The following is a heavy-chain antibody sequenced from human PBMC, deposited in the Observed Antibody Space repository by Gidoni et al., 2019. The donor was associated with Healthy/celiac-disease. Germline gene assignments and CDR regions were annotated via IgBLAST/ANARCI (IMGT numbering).Heavy chain of an antibody. CDR1: GFTFSSYW. CDR2: IKQDGSEK. J-gene: IGHJ4*02. CDR3: ARESPTSKSSSWCVDY. V-gene: IGHV3-7*01. D-gene: IGHD6-13*01. Sequence: EVQLVESGGGLVQPGGSLRLSCAASGFTFSSYWMSWVRQAPGKGLEWGANIKQDGSEKYYVDSVKGRFTISRDNAKNSLYLQMNSLRAEDTAVYYCARESPTSKSSSWCVDYWGQGTLVTVSS.